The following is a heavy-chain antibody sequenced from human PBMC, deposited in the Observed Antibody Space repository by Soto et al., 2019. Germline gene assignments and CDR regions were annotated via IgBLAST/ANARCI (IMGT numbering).Heavy chain of an antibody. Sequence: ASVKVSCKASGYTFSGFYMHWVRQAPGQGLEWMGWINPNSGGTKSAEKFQGRVTMTRDTSISTAYMELSRLASDDTAVYYCASAAVTGTAGLDFWGQGTQVTVSS. CDR1: GYTFSGFY. D-gene: IGHD6-19*01. V-gene: IGHV1-2*02. CDR2: INPNSGGT. J-gene: IGHJ4*02. CDR3: ASAAVTGTAGLDF.